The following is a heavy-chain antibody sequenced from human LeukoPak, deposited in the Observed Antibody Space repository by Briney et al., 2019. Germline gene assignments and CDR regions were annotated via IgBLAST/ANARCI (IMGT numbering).Heavy chain of an antibody. J-gene: IGHJ4*02. CDR1: GFAFSSFA. CDR3: AKGVYGDHPHFSDY. D-gene: IGHD4-17*01. CDR2: ISGDATTT. Sequence: GGSLRLSCAASGFAFSSFAMNWVRQAPGKGLQWVSAISGDATTTYYPDSLTGRFTISRDNSRNTLYLQMNSLRADDTAVYYCAKGVYGDHPHFSDYWGQGTLVIVSS. V-gene: IGHV3-23*01.